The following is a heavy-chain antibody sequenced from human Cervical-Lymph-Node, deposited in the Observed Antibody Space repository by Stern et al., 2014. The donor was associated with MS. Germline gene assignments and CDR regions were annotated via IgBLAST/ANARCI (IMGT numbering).Heavy chain of an antibody. CDR3: ARDSYDLTTHSDDGFDV. CDR2: LYHYGST. J-gene: IGHJ3*01. D-gene: IGHD3/OR15-3a*01. V-gene: IGHV4-30-2*01. Sequence: QLQLQESVSGQVKPSQTLHVTCAVSGGSITSGVYSWAWIRQPPGQGLEYIGVLYHYGSTNYNPSLKSRVTILKAPSKNHLLLDLHSVTAADTAVYYCARDSYDLTTHSDDGFDVWGQGTMVTISS. CDR1: GGSITSGVYS.